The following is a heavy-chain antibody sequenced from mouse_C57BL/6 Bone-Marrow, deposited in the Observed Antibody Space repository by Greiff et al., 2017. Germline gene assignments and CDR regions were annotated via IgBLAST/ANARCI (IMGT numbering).Heavy chain of an antibody. D-gene: IGHD3-2*02. V-gene: IGHV3-6*01. CDR3: GREPDSAGWAWFAY. Sequence: VQLQESGPGLVKPSQSLSLTCSVTGYSITSGYYWNWIRQFPGNNLEWMGYISYDGSNNYNPSLKNRISITRDTSTNQFFLKLNSVTTEDTATYYGGREPDSAGWAWFAYWGQGTLVTVSA. CDR1: GYSITSGYY. J-gene: IGHJ3*01. CDR2: ISYDGSN.